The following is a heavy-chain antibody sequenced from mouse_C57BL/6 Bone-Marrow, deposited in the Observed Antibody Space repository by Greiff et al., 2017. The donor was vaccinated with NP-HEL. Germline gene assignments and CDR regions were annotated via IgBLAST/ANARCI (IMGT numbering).Heavy chain of an antibody. J-gene: IGHJ2*01. CDR2: IYPRSGNT. V-gene: IGHV1-81*01. D-gene: IGHD1-1*01. Sequence: LQESGAELARPGASVKLSCKASGYTFTSYGISWVKQRTGQGLEWIGEIYPRSGNTYYNDKFKGKATLTADKSSSTAYMELRSLTSEDSAVYFCARGLYYGSDDYWGQGTTLTVSS. CDR1: GYTFTSYG. CDR3: ARGLYYGSDDY.